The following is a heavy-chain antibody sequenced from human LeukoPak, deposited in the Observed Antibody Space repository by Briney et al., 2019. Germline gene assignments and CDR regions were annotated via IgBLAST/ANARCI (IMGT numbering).Heavy chain of an antibody. J-gene: IGHJ4*02. D-gene: IGHD3-22*01. CDR3: ARDYDRSGYYIDLDY. Sequence: GGSLRLSCAASGFTFSDYYMSWIRQAPGKGLEWVAYISSSGTSIYSADSVKGRFTISRDNAKNSLYLQMNSLRAEDTAVYYCARDYDRSGYYIDLDYWGQGTLVTVSS. CDR1: GFTFSDYY. CDR2: ISSSGTSI. V-gene: IGHV3-11*04.